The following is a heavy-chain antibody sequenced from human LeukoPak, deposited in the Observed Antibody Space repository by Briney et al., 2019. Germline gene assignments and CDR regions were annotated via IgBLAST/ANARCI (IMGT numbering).Heavy chain of an antibody. V-gene: IGHV1-46*01. CDR1: GYTFTSYY. J-gene: IGHJ4*02. Sequence: GASVKVSCKASGYTFTSYYMHWVRQAPGQGLEWMGIINPSGGSTSYAQKFQGRVTMTRDNATSTVHLELSSPGTEDTAVYYCARGRRWLQSLHYWGQGTLVTVSS. CDR2: INPSGGST. D-gene: IGHD5-24*01. CDR3: ARGRRWLQSLHY.